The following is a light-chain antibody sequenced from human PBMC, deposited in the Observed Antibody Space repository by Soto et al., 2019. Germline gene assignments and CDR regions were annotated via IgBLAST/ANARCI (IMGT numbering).Light chain of an antibody. V-gene: IGKV3-20*01. CDR2: GVF. Sequence: IELTQSPSTLSVSPGESATLSCRASPRVXSNFVAWYQQKPGQAPRLLXSGVFNRATGVPDRLSGGGSGTDFTLTISRLEAEDFAVYYCQQYGRATRTFGQGTKVEI. CDR1: PRVXSNF. J-gene: IGKJ1*01. CDR3: QQYGRATRT.